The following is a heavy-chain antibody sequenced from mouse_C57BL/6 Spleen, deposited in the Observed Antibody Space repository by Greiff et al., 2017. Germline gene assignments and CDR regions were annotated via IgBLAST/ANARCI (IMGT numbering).Heavy chain of an antibody. D-gene: IGHD2-4*01. CDR1: GFTFSDYG. CDR2: ISSGSSTI. Sequence: EVKVVESGGGLVKPGGSLKLSCAASGFTFSDYGMHWVRQAPEKGLEWVAYISSGSSTIYYADTVKGRFTISRDNAKNTLFLQMTSLRSEDMAMYYCATMITYYAMDYWGQGTSVTVSS. V-gene: IGHV5-17*01. J-gene: IGHJ4*01. CDR3: ATMITYYAMDY.